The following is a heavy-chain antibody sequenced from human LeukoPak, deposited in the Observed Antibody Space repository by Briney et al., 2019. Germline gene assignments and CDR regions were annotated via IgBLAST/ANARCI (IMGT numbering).Heavy chain of an antibody. J-gene: IGHJ6*02. D-gene: IGHD3-3*01. CDR2: IKQGGSEK. CDR3: ARDSGRTIIGVVISYGMDV. CDR1: GFTFSSYW. Sequence: GGSLRLSCAASGFTFSSYWMSWVRQAPGKGLEWVANIKQGGSEKYYVDSVKGRFTISRDNAKNSLYLQMNSLRAEDTAVYYCARDSGRTIIGVVISYGMDVWGQGTTVTVSS. V-gene: IGHV3-7*01.